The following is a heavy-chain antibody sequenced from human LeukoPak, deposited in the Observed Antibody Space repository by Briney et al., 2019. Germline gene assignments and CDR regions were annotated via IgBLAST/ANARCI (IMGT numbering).Heavy chain of an antibody. D-gene: IGHD1-1*01. V-gene: IGHV1-69*02. CDR1: GGTFSSYT. J-gene: IGHJ6*03. CDR2: IIPIVGIA. CDR3: ARGLLLGTGNYYYYYMDV. Sequence: SVKVSCKASGGTFSSYTTSWVRQAPEQGVEWIGRIIPIVGIANYAQQFQVKFTITADKSTSTAYMELTSLRSEDTAVYYCARGLLLGTGNYYYYYMDVWGKGTTVTVSS.